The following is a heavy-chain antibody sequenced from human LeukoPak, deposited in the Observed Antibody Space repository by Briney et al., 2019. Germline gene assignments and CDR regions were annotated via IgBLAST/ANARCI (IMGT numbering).Heavy chain of an antibody. CDR3: ARVAVVVVTAILRYYYYMDV. V-gene: IGHV4-39*07. D-gene: IGHD2-21*02. CDR2: IYYSGST. CDR1: GGSISSSSYY. Sequence: SETLSLTCTVSGGSISSSSYYWGWIRQPPGKGLEWIGSIYYSGSTYYNPSLKSRVTISVDTSKNQFSLKLSSVTAADTAVYYCARVAVVVVTAILRYYYYMDVWGKGTTVTVSS. J-gene: IGHJ6*03.